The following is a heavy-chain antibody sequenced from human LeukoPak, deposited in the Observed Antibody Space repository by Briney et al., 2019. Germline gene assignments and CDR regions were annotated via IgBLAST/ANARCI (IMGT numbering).Heavy chain of an antibody. CDR3: ARLVTGTPHDY. D-gene: IGHD1-14*01. CDR1: GYTFTSYY. V-gene: IGHV1-46*01. CDR2: INPSGGST. J-gene: IGHJ4*02. Sequence: GASVKVSCKASGYTFTSYYMHWVRQAPGQGLEWMGIINPSGGSTSYAQKFQGRVTMTRDMSTSTVYMELSSLRSEDTAVYYCARLVTGTPHDYWGQGTLVTVSS.